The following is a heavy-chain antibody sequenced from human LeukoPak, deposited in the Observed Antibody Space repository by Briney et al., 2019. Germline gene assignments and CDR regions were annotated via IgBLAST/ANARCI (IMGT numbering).Heavy chain of an antibody. J-gene: IGHJ6*02. Sequence: QPGGSLRLSCAASGFTFSSYAMPWVRQAPGKGLEWVAVISYDGSNKYYADSVKGRFTISRDNSKNTLYLQMNSLRAEDTAVYYCAKDYSSGWYNYYYYGMDVWGQGTTVTVSS. D-gene: IGHD6-19*01. CDR2: ISYDGSNK. CDR3: AKDYSSGWYNYYYYGMDV. CDR1: GFTFSSYA. V-gene: IGHV3-30*04.